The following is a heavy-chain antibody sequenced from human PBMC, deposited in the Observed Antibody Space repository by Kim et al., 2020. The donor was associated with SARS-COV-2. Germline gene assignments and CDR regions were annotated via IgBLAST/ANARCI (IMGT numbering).Heavy chain of an antibody. Sequence: GGSLRLSCAASGFTFDDYGMSWVRQAPGKGLEWVSGINWNGGSTGYADSVKGRFTISRDNAKNSLYLQMNSLRAEDTALYYCARGGARKLLWFGELLESLKRDDFYYYGIDVWGQGTTVTVSS. CDR3: ARGGARKLLWFGELLESLKRDDFYYYGIDV. V-gene: IGHV3-20*04. J-gene: IGHJ6*02. CDR1: GFTFDDYG. CDR2: INWNGGST. D-gene: IGHD3-10*01.